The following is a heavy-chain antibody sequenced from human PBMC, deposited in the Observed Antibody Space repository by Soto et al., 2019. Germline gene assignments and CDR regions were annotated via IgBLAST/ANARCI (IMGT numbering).Heavy chain of an antibody. Sequence: EVQLVESGGGLVQPGGSLRLSCAASGLTVSTNPMSWVRQAPGKGLEWVSVIYTGGGTHYADSVKGSCTISRDNSKNTVNLQMNSLRPEDTAVYYCARDGSGHWGQGTLVTVSS. J-gene: IGHJ4*02. CDR2: IYTGGGT. CDR3: ARDGSGH. CDR1: GLTVSTNP. V-gene: IGHV3-66*01.